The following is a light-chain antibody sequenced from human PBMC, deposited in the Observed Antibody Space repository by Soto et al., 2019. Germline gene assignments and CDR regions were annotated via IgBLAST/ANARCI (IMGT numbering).Light chain of an antibody. V-gene: IGKV1-12*01. CDR2: AAS. J-gene: IGKJ2*01. CDR3: QQAYSFPYT. Sequence: DIQMTQSPSSVSASVGDRVTITCRASQGVRNWLAWYQQKPGEAPKLLIYAASTFRRGVPSRFRGSGSGTDFTFTITSLQPEDFATYYCQQAYSFPYTFGQGTKLEIK. CDR1: QGVRNW.